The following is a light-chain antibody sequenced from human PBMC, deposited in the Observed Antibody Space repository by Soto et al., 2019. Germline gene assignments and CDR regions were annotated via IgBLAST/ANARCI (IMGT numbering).Light chain of an antibody. J-gene: IGKJ2*01. CDR1: QSISNS. CDR2: VAS. Sequence: DIQMTQSLSSLSASVGDTVTITCRASQSISNSLSWYQQKPGKAPKFLIYVASTLQRGVPSRFSGSGSGTDFTLTISSLQPEDVATYYCQQTFSPPYTFGQVTKLEIK. CDR3: QQTFSPPYT. V-gene: IGKV1-39*01.